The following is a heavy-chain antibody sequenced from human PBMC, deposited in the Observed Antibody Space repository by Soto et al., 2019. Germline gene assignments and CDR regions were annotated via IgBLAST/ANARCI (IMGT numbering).Heavy chain of an antibody. Sequence: SETLSLTCSVSGGSISSPTYYWGRIRQPPGKGLEWIGSIYYSGSTYCSPSLKSRVTISVDTSKNQSSLKVSSVTAADTAVYYCARLPGITTSRRDYWGQGTLVTVSS. D-gene: IGHD1-1*01. CDR1: GGSISSPTYY. CDR3: ARLPGITTSRRDY. J-gene: IGHJ4*02. CDR2: IYYSGST. V-gene: IGHV4-39*01.